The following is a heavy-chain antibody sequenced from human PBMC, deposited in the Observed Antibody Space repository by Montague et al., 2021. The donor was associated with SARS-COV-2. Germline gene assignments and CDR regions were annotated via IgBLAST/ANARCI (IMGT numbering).Heavy chain of an antibody. J-gene: IGHJ4*02. CDR1: GGSINNFF. D-gene: IGHD6-25*01. CDR2: IYYRGNT. V-gene: IGHV4-59*08. CDR3: VRTVKKGSGDY. Sequence: SDTLSLTCTVSGGSINNFFWSWIRQPPGKGLEWIGYIYYRGNTNYNPSLESRVTMSVDKSRNQFSLKLTSVTAADTAVYYCVRTVKKGSGDYWGQGTMVTVSS.